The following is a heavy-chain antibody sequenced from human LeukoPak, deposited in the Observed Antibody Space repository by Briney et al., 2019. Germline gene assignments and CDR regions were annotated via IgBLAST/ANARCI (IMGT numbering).Heavy chain of an antibody. Sequence: LGGSLRLSCAASGFTFSTYGMHWVRQAPGKGLEWVTFIQYDGSVKLYGDSVKGRFTISRDNSKNTPYLQMNSLRAEDTAVYYCARAPYGDNGYTAEVADYWGQGTLVTVSS. CDR3: ARAPYGDNGYTAEVADY. V-gene: IGHV3-30*02. D-gene: IGHD3-16*01. J-gene: IGHJ4*02. CDR2: IQYDGSVK. CDR1: GFTFSTYG.